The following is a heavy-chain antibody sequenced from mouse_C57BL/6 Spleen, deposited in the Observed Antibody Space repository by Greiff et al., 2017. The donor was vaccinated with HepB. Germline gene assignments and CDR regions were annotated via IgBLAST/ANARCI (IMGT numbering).Heavy chain of an antibody. Sequence: VQLQQSGPGLVAPSQSLSITCTVSGFSLTSYGVDWVRQSPGKGLEWLGVIWGVGSTNYNSALKSRLSISKDNSKSQVFLKMNSLQTDDTAMYYCARDGAYDGYHYYAMDYWGQGTSVTVSS. V-gene: IGHV2-6*01. J-gene: IGHJ4*01. CDR3: ARDGAYDGYHYYAMDY. CDR2: IWGVGST. CDR1: GFSLTSYG. D-gene: IGHD2-3*01.